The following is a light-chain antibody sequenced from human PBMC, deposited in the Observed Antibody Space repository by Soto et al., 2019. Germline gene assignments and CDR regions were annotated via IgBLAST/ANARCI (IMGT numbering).Light chain of an antibody. CDR2: LNSDGSH. CDR3: HTGGTAIHDVV. CDR1: SGHSSYA. V-gene: IGLV4-69*01. J-gene: IGLJ2*01. Sequence: QLVLTQSPSASASLGASVKLTCTLSSGHSSYAIAWHQQQPEKGPRYLMQLNSDGSHSKGDGIPDRFSGSSSGAERHLTISSLQSEDEDDSDYHTGGTAIHDVVFGGGTKLTVL.